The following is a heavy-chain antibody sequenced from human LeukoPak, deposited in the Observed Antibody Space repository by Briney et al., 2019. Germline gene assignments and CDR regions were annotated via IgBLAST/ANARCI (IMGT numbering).Heavy chain of an antibody. CDR2: IYSSGST. Sequence: PSETLSLTCTVSVGSISSSIFSWGWIRQPPGKGLEWIGSIYSSGSTYYNPSLKSRVTISVDTSKNQFSLTLSSVTAADTAVYYCARQFSSYYYYMDVWGKGTTVTVSS. CDR3: ARQFSSYYYYMDV. V-gene: IGHV4-39*01. CDR1: VGSISSSIFS. D-gene: IGHD3-3*02. J-gene: IGHJ6*03.